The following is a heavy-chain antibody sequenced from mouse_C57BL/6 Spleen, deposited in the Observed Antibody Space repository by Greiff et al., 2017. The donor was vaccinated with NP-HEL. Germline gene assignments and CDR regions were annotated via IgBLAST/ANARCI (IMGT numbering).Heavy chain of an antibody. D-gene: IGHD2-3*01. Sequence: EVQLMESGGGLVQSGRSLRLSCATSGFTFSDFYMEWVRQAPGKGLEWIAASRNKANDYTTEYSASVKGRFIVSRDTSQSILYLQMNALRAEDTAIYYCARDAGGYYDYAMDYWGQGTSVTVSS. CDR3: ARDAGGYYDYAMDY. J-gene: IGHJ4*01. CDR1: GFTFSDFY. V-gene: IGHV7-1*01. CDR2: SRNKANDYTT.